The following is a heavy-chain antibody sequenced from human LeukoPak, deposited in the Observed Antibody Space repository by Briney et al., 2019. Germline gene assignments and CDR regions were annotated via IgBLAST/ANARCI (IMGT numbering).Heavy chain of an antibody. V-gene: IGHV3-21*01. J-gene: IGHJ3*02. CDR3: ARDIAYCGGDCYGAFDI. D-gene: IGHD2-21*02. CDR2: ISSSSSYI. CDR1: GFTFSYHY. Sequence: GGSLRLSCAASGFTFSYHYMSGVRQAPGKGLEWVSSISSSSSYIYYADSVKGRFTISRDNAKNSLYLQMNSLRAEDTAVYYCARDIAYCGGDCYGAFDIWGQGTMVTVSS.